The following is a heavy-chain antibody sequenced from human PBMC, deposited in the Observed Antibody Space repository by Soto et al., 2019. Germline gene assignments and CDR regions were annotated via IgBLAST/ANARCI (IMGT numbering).Heavy chain of an antibody. CDR3: ARGAYCSGGSCGRTLVDY. CDR2: IIPILGIA. D-gene: IGHD2-15*01. J-gene: IGHJ4*02. CDR1: GGTFSSYT. Sequence: QVQLVQSGAEVKKPGSSVKVSCKASGGTFSSYTISWVRQAPGQGLEWMGRIIPILGIANYAQKFQGRVTITADKSTSTAYMELSSLRSEDTAVYYCARGAYCSGGSCGRTLVDYWGQGTLVTVSS. V-gene: IGHV1-69*02.